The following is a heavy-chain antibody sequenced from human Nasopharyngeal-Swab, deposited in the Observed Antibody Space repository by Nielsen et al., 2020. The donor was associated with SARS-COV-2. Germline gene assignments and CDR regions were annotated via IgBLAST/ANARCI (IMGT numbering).Heavy chain of an antibody. CDR2: INGEESRT. CDR1: GFTFNNYW. V-gene: IGHV3-74*01. CDR3: ARDPHGVRGAMQDAFDL. Sequence: GESLKISCAVSGFTFNNYWMHWVRQAPGKGLVWVSRINGEESRTSYADSVKGRFTISRDNAKNTLYLQMYSLRADDAAMYYCARDPHGVRGAMQDAFDLWGQGTMVTVSS. J-gene: IGHJ3*01. D-gene: IGHD3-16*01.